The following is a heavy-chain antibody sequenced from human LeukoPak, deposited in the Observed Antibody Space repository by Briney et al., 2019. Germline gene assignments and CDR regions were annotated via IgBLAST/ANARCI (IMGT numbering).Heavy chain of an antibody. CDR3: ARGGGYSYGGPGAFDI. Sequence: GASVKVSCKASGYTFTGYYMHWVRQAPGQGLEWMGWINPNSGGTNYAQKFQGRVTMTRDTSISTAYMELSRLRSDDTAVYYCARGGGYSYGGPGAFDIWGQGTMVTVSS. CDR2: INPNSGGT. J-gene: IGHJ3*02. V-gene: IGHV1-2*02. CDR1: GYTFTGYY. D-gene: IGHD5-18*01.